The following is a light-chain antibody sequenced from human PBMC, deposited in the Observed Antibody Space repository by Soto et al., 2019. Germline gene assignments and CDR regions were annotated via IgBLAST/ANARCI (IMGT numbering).Light chain of an antibody. Sequence: QSALTQPASVSGSPGQSITISCTGTSSDVGGYNYVSWYQQHPGKAPKVIIYDVSNRPSGVSNRFSGSKSGNTASLTISGLQAEDEADYYCSSYTSSGGFVVFGGGTKLTVL. CDR3: SSYTSSGGFVV. J-gene: IGLJ2*01. CDR2: DVS. V-gene: IGLV2-14*01. CDR1: SSDVGGYNY.